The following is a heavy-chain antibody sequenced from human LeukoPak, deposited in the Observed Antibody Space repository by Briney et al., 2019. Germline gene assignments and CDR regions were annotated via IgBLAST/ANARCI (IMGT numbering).Heavy chain of an antibody. CDR3: ARDKPTAVPFDY. CDR1: GXXFSGXX. D-gene: IGHD2-2*01. CDR2: IRYDGSHE. Sequence: ASGXXFSGXXMEWVXQAPGXXREWVAFIRYDGSHEYYADSVKGRFTISRDKSKNTLYLQMNSLRAEDTAVYYCARDKPTAVPFDYWGQGTLVTVSS. J-gene: IGHJ4*02. V-gene: IGHV3-30*02.